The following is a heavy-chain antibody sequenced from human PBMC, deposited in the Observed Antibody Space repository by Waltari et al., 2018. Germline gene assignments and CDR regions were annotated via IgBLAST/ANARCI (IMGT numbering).Heavy chain of an antibody. J-gene: IGHJ4*02. Sequence: HAQLVQSGAEVKKPGASVKVSCKASGYTFTSFDINWVRQATGQGLEWMGWMNPNSGYTGYAQKFQGRVTITRNTSISTAYMELSTLRSEDTAVYYCARGNGYDNSGYSAYGPYPDYWGQGTLVTVSS. V-gene: IGHV1-8*01. CDR2: MNPNSGYT. CDR3: ARGNGYDNSGYSAYGPYPDY. CDR1: GYTFTSFD. D-gene: IGHD3-22*01.